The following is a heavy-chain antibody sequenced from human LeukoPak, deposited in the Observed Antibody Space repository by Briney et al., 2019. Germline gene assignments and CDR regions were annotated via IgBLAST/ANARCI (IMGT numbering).Heavy chain of an antibody. Sequence: ASVKVSCKTSGYTFTNYDINWVRQAAGQGLEWMGWMNPKSGNTGSAQRFQGRVTMTRDTSTSTVYMELSSLRSEDTAVYYCARDTETRYSYGYWGQGTLVTVSS. D-gene: IGHD5-18*01. V-gene: IGHV1-8*01. CDR1: GYTFTNYD. CDR2: MNPKSGNT. CDR3: ARDTETRYSYGY. J-gene: IGHJ4*02.